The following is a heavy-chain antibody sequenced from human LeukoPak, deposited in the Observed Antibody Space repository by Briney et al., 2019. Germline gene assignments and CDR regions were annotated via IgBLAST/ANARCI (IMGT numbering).Heavy chain of an antibody. J-gene: IGHJ4*02. D-gene: IGHD4-23*01. Sequence: ASVKVSCKASGYTFTGYNMHWVRQAPGQGPEWMGLINPNSGGTNYAQKFQGRVTMTRDTSISTAYMELSRLRSDDTAVYYCARDGGGYREDFDYWGQGTLVTVSS. V-gene: IGHV1-2*02. CDR1: GYTFTGYN. CDR2: INPNSGGT. CDR3: ARDGGGYREDFDY.